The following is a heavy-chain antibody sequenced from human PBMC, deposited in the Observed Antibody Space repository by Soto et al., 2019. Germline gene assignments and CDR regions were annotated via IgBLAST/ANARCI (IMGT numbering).Heavy chain of an antibody. V-gene: IGHV4-34*01. D-gene: IGHD3-9*01. CDR1: GGSFSGYY. J-gene: IGHJ5*02. CDR3: ASLDYDILTGLRHWFDP. Sequence: QVQLQQWGAGLLKPSETLSLTCAVYGGSFSGYYWSWIRQPPGKGLEWIGEINHSGSTNYNPSLKSRVTRSVHTSKNQFSLNLSSVTAADTAVYYCASLDYDILTGLRHWFDPWGQGTLVTVSS. CDR2: INHSGST.